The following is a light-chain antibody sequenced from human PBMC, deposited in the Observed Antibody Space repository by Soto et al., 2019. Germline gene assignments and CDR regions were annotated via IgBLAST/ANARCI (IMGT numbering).Light chain of an antibody. CDR2: GAS. CDR3: QKYDNWPIN. Sequence: PKSPDTLSLAPVESSKLYCRASQTVSSNYLAWCQQRPGQAPRLLIYGASTRAAGIPDRFSGSGSGTEFTLTISSMQSEECAVDYCQKYDNWPINCGQGTRRAIK. J-gene: IGKJ5*01. V-gene: IGKV3D-15*01. CDR1: QTVSSN.